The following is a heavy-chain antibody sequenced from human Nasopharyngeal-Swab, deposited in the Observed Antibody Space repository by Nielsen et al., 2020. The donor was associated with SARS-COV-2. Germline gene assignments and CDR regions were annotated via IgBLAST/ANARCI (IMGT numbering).Heavy chain of an antibody. D-gene: IGHD2-15*01. CDR2: IDPSDSYT. Sequence: GGSLRLSCKGSGYSFTSYWIGWVRQMPGKGLEWMGRIDPSDSYTNYSPSFQGHVTISADKSISTAYLQWSSLKASDTAMYYCARVGRYCSGGSCYSGYWGQGTLVTVSS. CDR3: ARVGRYCSGGSCYSGY. CDR1: GYSFTSYW. V-gene: IGHV5-10-1*01. J-gene: IGHJ4*02.